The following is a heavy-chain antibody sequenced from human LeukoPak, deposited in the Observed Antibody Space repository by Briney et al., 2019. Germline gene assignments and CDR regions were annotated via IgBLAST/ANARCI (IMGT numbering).Heavy chain of an antibody. D-gene: IGHD3-16*01. CDR1: GFAFSFYA. J-gene: IGHJ4*02. CDR2: INANSGTT. V-gene: IGHV3-23*01. Sequence: GGSLRLSCAASGFAFSFYAMSWLRQPPGEGLEWVSTINANSGTTSYAASVRGRFTISRDNSKNTLYLQVNTLRADDTATYYCAKKGGLRNYWGQGTLVTVSS. CDR3: AKKGGLRNY.